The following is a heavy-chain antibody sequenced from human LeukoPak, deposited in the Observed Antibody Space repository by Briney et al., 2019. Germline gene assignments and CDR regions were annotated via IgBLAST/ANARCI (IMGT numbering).Heavy chain of an antibody. Sequence: GESLKISCKGSGYSFTTYWIGWVRQVPGKGLEWVGIIYPADSTAKYSPSFQGQVTISVDKSISTAYLQWSSLKASDTAMYYCARLRHEVWLQLNWGQGTLVTVSS. D-gene: IGHD5-24*01. J-gene: IGHJ4*02. CDR2: IYPADSTA. CDR1: GYSFTTYW. V-gene: IGHV5-51*01. CDR3: ARLRHEVWLQLN.